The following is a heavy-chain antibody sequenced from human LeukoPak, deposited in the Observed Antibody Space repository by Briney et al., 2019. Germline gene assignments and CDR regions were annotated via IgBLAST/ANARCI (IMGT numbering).Heavy chain of an antibody. CDR1: GFTFDDYG. V-gene: IGHV3-53*01. Sequence: AGGSLRLSCAASGFTFDDYGMSWVRQAPGKGLEWVSVIYSGGGTFYSESVKGRFTISRDYSKNTLYLQMNSLRADDTAVYYCARDSNGPAFWGQGTLVTVSS. CDR3: ARDSNGPAF. CDR2: IYSGGGT. J-gene: IGHJ4*02. D-gene: IGHD3-22*01.